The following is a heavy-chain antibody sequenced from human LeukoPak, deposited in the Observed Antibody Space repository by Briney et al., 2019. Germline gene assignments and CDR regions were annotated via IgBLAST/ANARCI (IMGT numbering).Heavy chain of an antibody. CDR3: ARDTYTSSWYHDAFDI. CDR1: GYTFTGYY. V-gene: IGHV1-2*02. Sequence: ASVKVSCKASGYTFTGYYMHWVRQAPGQGLEWMGWINPYSGGTDSAQKFQGRVTMTRDTSISTVYMELSRLRSDDTAVYYCARDTYTSSWYHDAFDIWGQGTMVTVSS. J-gene: IGHJ3*02. CDR2: INPYSGGT. D-gene: IGHD6-13*01.